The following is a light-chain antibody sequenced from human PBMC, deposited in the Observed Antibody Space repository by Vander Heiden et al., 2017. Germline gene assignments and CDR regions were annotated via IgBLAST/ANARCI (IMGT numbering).Light chain of an antibody. Sequence: MSQSPPSLPVTPRGPASTACRSSQSHPPGTGYNYLHWYLQKPGQSPQLLIYLGSLRTSGVPDRFSGSGSGTDFTLKISRVEAEDVGVYYCMQTLHTPWTFGQGTKVEIK. V-gene: IGKV2-28*01. CDR3: MQTLHTPWT. J-gene: IGKJ1*01. CDR1: QSHPPGTGYNY. CDR2: LGS.